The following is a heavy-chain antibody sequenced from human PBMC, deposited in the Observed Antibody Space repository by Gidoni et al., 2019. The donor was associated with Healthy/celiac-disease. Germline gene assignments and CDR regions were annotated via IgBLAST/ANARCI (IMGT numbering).Heavy chain of an antibody. D-gene: IGHD3-22*01. CDR2: IYYSGST. CDR1: GGSISSSSYY. CDR3: ARPNPSGSCYYYGMDV. V-gene: IGHV4-39*01. Sequence: QLQLQESGPGLVKPSEPLSLPCTVPGGSISSSSYYWGWLRQPPGKGLAWIGSIYYSGSTYYNPSLKSRVTISVDTSKNQCSLKLSSVTAADTAVYYCARPNPSGSCYYYGMDVWGQGTTVTVSS. J-gene: IGHJ6*02.